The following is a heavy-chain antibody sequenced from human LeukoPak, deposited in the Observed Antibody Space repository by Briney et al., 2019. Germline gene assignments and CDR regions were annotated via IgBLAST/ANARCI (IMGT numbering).Heavy chain of an antibody. CDR3: ARATIVGAMGGAYFDY. CDR2: ISAYNGNT. J-gene: IGHJ4*02. V-gene: IGHV1-18*01. Sequence: ASVKVSCKASGYTFTSYGISWVRQAPGQGLEWMGWISAYNGNTNYAQKLQGRVTMTSDTSTSTAYMELRSLRSDDTAVYYCARATIVGAMGGAYFDYWGQGTLVTVSS. D-gene: IGHD1-26*01. CDR1: GYTFTSYG.